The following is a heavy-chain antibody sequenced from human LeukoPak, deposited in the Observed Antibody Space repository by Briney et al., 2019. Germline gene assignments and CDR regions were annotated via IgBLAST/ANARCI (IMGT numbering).Heavy chain of an antibody. V-gene: IGHV3-15*01. D-gene: IGHD6-13*01. CDR3: TPHPNPGYSTLFQH. CDR1: GLTFSNAW. Sequence: GGSLRLSCAASGLTFSNAWMSWVRQAPGKGLEWVGRIKSITDGGTTDYAAPVKGRFTISRDDSKNTLYLQMNSLKTEDTAVYYCTPHPNPGYSTLFQHWGQGTLVTVSS. CDR2: IKSITDGGTT. J-gene: IGHJ1*01.